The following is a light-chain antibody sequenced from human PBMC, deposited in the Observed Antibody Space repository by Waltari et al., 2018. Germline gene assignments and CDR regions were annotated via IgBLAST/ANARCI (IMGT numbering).Light chain of an antibody. CDR1: SSDVGTYNL. CDR2: EVS. V-gene: IGLV2-23*02. J-gene: IGLJ3*02. CDR3: CSYAGSSTWV. Sequence: QSALTQPASVSGSPGQSITISCTGTSSDVGTYNLVSWYQQHPGQAPKFMIYEVSKRPSGVSNRCSGSKSGNTASLTISGLQADDEAAYYCCSYAGSSTWVFGGGTKLTVL.